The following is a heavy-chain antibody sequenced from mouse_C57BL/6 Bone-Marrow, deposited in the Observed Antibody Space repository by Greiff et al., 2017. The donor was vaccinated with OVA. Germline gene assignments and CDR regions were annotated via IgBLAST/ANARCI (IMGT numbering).Heavy chain of an antibody. V-gene: IGHV1-50*01. CDR1: CYTFPRYW. D-gene: IGHD1-1*01. Sequence: QVQLQPPGAELLKPGASVKLSFKASCYTFPRYWVPWVKQRPGQGLEWIGEIDPSDSYNNYNQKFKGQATLTVDTSSSTAYMQLSSLTSEDSAVYYCARTLYGSLYYFDYWGQGTTLTVSS. J-gene: IGHJ2*01. CDR2: IDPSDSYN. CDR3: ARTLYGSLYYFDY.